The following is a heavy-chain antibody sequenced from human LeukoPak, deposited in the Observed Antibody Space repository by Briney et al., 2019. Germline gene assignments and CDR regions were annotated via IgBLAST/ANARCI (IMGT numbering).Heavy chain of an antibody. Sequence: SETLSLTCTVSGGSISSGGYYWSWIRQHPGKGLEWIGYIYYSGSTHYNPSLKSRVTISVDTSKNQFSLKLSSVTAADTAVYYCARGDSSGSSTLGAFDIWGQGTMVTVSS. J-gene: IGHJ3*02. V-gene: IGHV4-31*03. CDR1: GGSISSGGYY. CDR2: IYYSGST. CDR3: ARGDSSGSSTLGAFDI. D-gene: IGHD3-22*01.